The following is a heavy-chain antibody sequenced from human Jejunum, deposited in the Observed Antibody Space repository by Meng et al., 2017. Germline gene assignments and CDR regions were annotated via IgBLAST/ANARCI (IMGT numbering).Heavy chain of an antibody. CDR2: IKQDGSKK. D-gene: IGHD3-10*01. V-gene: IGHV3-7*01. CDR1: GFSFSAYW. J-gene: IGHJ2*01. CDR3: ARDRGVSETNNWYFDL. Sequence: GGSLRLSCAASGFSFSAYWMSWVRQAPGKGLEWLADIKQDGSKKYYVDSVKGRFTISRDNTWNSLYLQMDSPRAEDTAVYYCARDRGVSETNNWYFDLWGRGTLVTVSS.